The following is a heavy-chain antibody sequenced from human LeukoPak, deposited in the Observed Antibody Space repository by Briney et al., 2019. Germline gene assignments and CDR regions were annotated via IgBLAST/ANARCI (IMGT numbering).Heavy chain of an antibody. CDR3: ARVGGCSSTSCYEGWFDP. CDR2: IIPIFGTA. J-gene: IGHJ5*02. D-gene: IGHD2-2*01. CDR1: GGTFSSYA. V-gene: IGHV1-69*13. Sequence: ASVKVSRKASGGTFSSYAISWVRQAPGQGLEWMGGIIPIFGTANYAQKFQGRVTITADESTSTAYMELSSLRSEDTAVHYCARVGGCSSTSCYEGWFDPWGQGTLVTVSS.